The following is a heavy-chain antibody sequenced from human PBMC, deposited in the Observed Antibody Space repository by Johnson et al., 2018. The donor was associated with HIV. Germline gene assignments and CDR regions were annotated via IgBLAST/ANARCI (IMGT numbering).Heavy chain of an antibody. CDR3: ARGVDGAFDI. V-gene: IGHV3-7*01. Sequence: MQLVESGGTLAKPALSPRLSCAASQFTFSSYWMSWVRQAPGKGLEWVANIKQDGSEKYYADSVKGRFTISRDNSKNTLYLQMNSLRAEDTAVYYCARGVDGAFDIWGQGTMVTVSS. CDR2: IKQDGSEK. J-gene: IGHJ3*02. CDR1: QFTFSSYW. D-gene: IGHD3-10*01.